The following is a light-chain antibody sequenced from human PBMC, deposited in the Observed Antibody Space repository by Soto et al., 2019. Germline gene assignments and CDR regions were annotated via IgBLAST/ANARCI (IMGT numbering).Light chain of an antibody. CDR2: EVS. CDR1: SSDVGDYKF. CDR3: SSYSSSGTVL. Sequence: QSALTQPASVSGSPGQSITISCTGTSSDVGDYKFVSWYQQHPGKAPKLMIYEVSNRPSGVSNRFSGSKSGNTASLTISGLQAEDEADYYCSSYSSSGTVLFGGGTKVTVL. J-gene: IGLJ3*02. V-gene: IGLV2-14*01.